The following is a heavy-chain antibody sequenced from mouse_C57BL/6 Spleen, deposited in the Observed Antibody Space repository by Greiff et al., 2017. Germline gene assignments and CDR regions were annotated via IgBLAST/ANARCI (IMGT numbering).Heavy chain of an antibody. J-gene: IGHJ2*01. V-gene: IGHV6-3*01. Sequence: EVMLVESGGGLVQPGGSMKLSCVASGFTFSNYWMNWVRQSPEKGLEWVAQIRLKSDNYATHYAESVKGRFTISRDDSKSSVYLQMNNLRAEDTGSYYCTRDGYFDYWGQGTTLTVSS. D-gene: IGHD2-3*01. CDR2: IRLKSDNYAT. CDR3: TRDGYFDY. CDR1: GFTFSNYW.